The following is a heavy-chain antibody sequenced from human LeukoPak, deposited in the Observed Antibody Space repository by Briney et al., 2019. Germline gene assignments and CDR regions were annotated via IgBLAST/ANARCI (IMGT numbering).Heavy chain of an antibody. Sequence: SETLSLTCTVSGGSISTYYWTWIRRPPGKGLEWIGYIYYSGSTNYNPSLKSRVTMSVDTSKNQFSLKLNSVTAADTAVYYCARRRIETLDYWGQGTLVTVSS. CDR1: GGSISTYY. CDR2: IYYSGST. J-gene: IGHJ4*02. V-gene: IGHV4-59*08. CDR3: ARRRIETLDY.